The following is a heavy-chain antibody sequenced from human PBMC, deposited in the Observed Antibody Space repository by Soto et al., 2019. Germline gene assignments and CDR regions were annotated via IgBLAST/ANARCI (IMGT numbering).Heavy chain of an antibody. J-gene: IGHJ4*02. CDR3: PTVSQLRFFEGPRDY. D-gene: IGHD3-3*01. CDR2: IKTKTDGGAT. V-gene: IGHV3-15*01. Sequence: PGGSLRLSCAASGFTFSQAWMSWVRQAPGKGLEWVGRIKTKTDGGATDYAAPVKGRFTISRDDSKSTLFLQMNSLKTEDTALYYCPTVSQLRFFEGPRDYWGPGALVIVSS. CDR1: GFTFSQAW.